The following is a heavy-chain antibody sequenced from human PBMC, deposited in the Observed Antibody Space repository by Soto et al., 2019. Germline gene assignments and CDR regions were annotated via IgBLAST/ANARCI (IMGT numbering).Heavy chain of an antibody. CDR1: GFTFSSYS. Sequence: GGSLRLSCAASGFTFSSYSMNWVRQAPGKGLEWVSSISSSSSYIYYADSVKGRFTISRDNAKNSLYLQLNSLRAEDTAVYYCASSRDSSGYHNTRYYGMDVWGQGTTVTVSS. J-gene: IGHJ6*02. D-gene: IGHD3-22*01. CDR3: ASSRDSSGYHNTRYYGMDV. V-gene: IGHV3-21*01. CDR2: ISSSSSYI.